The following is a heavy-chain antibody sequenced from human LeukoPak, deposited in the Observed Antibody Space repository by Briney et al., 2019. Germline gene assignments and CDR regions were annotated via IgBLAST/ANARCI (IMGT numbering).Heavy chain of an antibody. D-gene: IGHD3-16*02. Sequence: GGSLRLPCAASGFTFSSYAMSWVRQAPGKGLEWVSVISGSGGSTYYADSVKGRFTISRDNSKNTLNLQMNSLRAEDTAVYYCAKVLDYVWGSYQYWGQGTLVTVSS. CDR3: AKVLDYVWGSYQY. V-gene: IGHV3-23*01. J-gene: IGHJ4*02. CDR2: ISGSGGST. CDR1: GFTFSSYA.